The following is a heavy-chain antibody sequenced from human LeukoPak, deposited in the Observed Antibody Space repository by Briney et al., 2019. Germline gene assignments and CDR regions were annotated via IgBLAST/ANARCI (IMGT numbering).Heavy chain of an antibody. D-gene: IGHD2-15*01. Sequence: GESLKISCKASGYTFTSYYMHWVRQAPGQGLEWMGIINPSGGSTSYAQKFQGRVTMTRDMSTSTVYMELSSLRSEDTAVYYCARDRCSGGSCLYFDYWGQGTLVTVSS. CDR1: GYTFTSYY. J-gene: IGHJ4*02. CDR3: ARDRCSGGSCLYFDY. CDR2: INPSGGST. V-gene: IGHV1-46*01.